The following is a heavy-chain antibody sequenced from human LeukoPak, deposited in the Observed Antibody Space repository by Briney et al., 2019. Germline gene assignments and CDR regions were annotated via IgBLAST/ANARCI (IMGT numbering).Heavy chain of an antibody. CDR2: IYPNENA. D-gene: IGHD3-10*01. J-gene: IGHJ4*02. Sequence: PGGSLRLSCAASGFTVSNNYITWVRQAPGQGLEWVSLIYPNENAYYVESVKGRFTISRDSSKNTVFLQMNSLRAEDTAVYYCARVTISGSYKFDYWGQGTLVTVSS. V-gene: IGHV3-53*01. CDR3: ARVTISGSYKFDY. CDR1: GFTVSNNY.